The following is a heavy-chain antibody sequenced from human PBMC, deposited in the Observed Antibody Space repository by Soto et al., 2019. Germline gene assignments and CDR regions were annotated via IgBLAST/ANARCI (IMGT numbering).Heavy chain of an antibody. J-gene: IGHJ4*02. V-gene: IGHV3-30*18. Sequence: PGGSLRLSXAASGFTFSSYGMHWVRQAPGKGLEWVAVISYDGSNKYYADSVKGRFTISRDNSKNTLYLQMNSLRAEDTAVYYCAKDRRKLLWFGELFGPFDYWGQGTLVTVSS. CDR3: AKDRRKLLWFGELFGPFDY. CDR2: ISYDGSNK. CDR1: GFTFSSYG. D-gene: IGHD3-10*01.